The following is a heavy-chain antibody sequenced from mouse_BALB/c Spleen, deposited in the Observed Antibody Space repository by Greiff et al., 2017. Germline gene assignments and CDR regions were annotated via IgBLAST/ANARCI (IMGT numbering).Heavy chain of an antibody. D-gene: IGHD1-1*01. Sequence: VQLQQSGAELVRPGAFVKLSCKASGFNIKDYYMHWVKQRPEQGLEWIGWIDPENGNTIYDPKFQGKASITADTSSNTAYLQLSSLTSEDTAVYYCARNYYGSTWFAYWGQGTLVTVSA. CDR3: ARNYYGSTWFAY. V-gene: IGHV14-1*02. CDR2: IDPENGNT. J-gene: IGHJ3*01. CDR1: GFNIKDYY.